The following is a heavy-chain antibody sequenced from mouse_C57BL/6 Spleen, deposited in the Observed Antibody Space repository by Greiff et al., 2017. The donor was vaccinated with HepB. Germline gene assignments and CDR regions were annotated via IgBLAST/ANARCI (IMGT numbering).Heavy chain of an antibody. CDR1: GYTFTSYW. J-gene: IGHJ2*01. D-gene: IGHD2-3*01. CDR2: IDPSDSYT. CDR3: ARYYDGYYDY. Sequence: QVQLQQPGAELVMPGASVKLSCKASGYTFTSYWMHWVKQRPGQGLEWIGEIDPSDSYTNYNQKFKGKSTLTVDKSSSTAYMQLSSLTSEDSAVYYVARYYDGYYDYWGQGTTLTVAS. V-gene: IGHV1-69*01.